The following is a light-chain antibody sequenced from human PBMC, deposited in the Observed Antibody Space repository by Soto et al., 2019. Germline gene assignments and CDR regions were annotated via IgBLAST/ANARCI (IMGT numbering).Light chain of an antibody. CDR1: SSNIGKSY. V-gene: IGLV1-51*01. CDR3: GTWDSSLSAVV. J-gene: IGLJ2*01. Sequence: QSALTQPPSVSAAPGQKVTISCSGSSSNIGKSYVSWYQQLPGTAPKLLIYDNNNRPSGIPDRFSGSKSGTSATLGITGLQTGDEADYYCGTWDSSLSAVVFGGGTKLTVL. CDR2: DNN.